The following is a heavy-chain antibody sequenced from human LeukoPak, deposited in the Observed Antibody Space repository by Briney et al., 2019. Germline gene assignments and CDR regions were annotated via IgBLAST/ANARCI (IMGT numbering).Heavy chain of an antibody. Sequence: ASVKVSCRASGDSFTSYYIHWVRQAPGQGLEWLGVISPSGGTTTYAQRFQGRVTMTRDTSTTTLYMELSSLRSDDTAVYYCARDHVPPYVGIDYWGQGTLVTVSS. D-gene: IGHD1-26*01. CDR1: GDSFTSYY. V-gene: IGHV1-46*01. CDR3: ARDHVPPYVGIDY. J-gene: IGHJ4*02. CDR2: ISPSGGTT.